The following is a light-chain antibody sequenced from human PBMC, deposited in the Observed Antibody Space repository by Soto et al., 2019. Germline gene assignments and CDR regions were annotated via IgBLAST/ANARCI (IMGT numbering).Light chain of an antibody. CDR1: QGISSY. CDR3: QQLNSYPWT. CDR2: AAS. V-gene: IGKV1D-8*03. Sequence: VIWMTQSPSLLSASTGDRVTISCRISQGISSYLAWYQQKPGKAPELLIYAASTLQSGVPSRFSGSGSGTDFTLTISSLQPEDFATYYCQQLNSYPWTFGQGTKVDIK. J-gene: IGKJ1*01.